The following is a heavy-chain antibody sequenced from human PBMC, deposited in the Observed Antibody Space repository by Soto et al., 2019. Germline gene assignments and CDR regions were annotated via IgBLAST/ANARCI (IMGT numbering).Heavy chain of an antibody. J-gene: IGHJ4*02. V-gene: IGHV4-4*07. CDR3: AREPLAHSYFDL. Sequence: SETLSLTCTVSGGSISGYYWSWIRQPAGKGLEWIGRMYNSERTNYNPSLKSRVTMSMDTSKNQFSLKLTSVTAADAAVYFCAREPLAHSYFDLWGQGTPVTVPS. CDR1: GGSISGYY. CDR2: MYNSERT.